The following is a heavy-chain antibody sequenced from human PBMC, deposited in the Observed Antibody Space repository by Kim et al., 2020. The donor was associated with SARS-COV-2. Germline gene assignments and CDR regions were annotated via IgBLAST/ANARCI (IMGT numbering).Heavy chain of an antibody. D-gene: IGHD2-2*01. CDR1: GYTLTELS. J-gene: IGHJ6*02. Sequence: ASVKVSCKVSGYTLTELSMHWVRQAPGKGLEWMGGFDPEDGETIYAQKFQGRVTMTEDTATDTAYMELSSLRSEDTAVYYCATVNLGVVPAAIWYYYYGMDVWGQGTTVAVSS. CDR2: FDPEDGET. V-gene: IGHV1-24*01. CDR3: ATVNLGVVPAAIWYYYYGMDV.